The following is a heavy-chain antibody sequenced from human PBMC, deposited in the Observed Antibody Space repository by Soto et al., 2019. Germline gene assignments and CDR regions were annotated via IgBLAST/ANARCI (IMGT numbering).Heavy chain of an antibody. CDR3: ARQQGTMIVVVDYGT. J-gene: IGHJ5*02. Sequence: QLQLQESGPGLVKPSETLSLTCTVSGGSISSSSYYWGWIRQPPGKGLEWIGSIYYSGSTYYNPSLKSRVTISVDTSKNQFSLKLSSVTAADTAVYYCARQQGTMIVVVDYGTWGQGTLVTVSS. CDR2: IYYSGST. CDR1: GGSISSSSYY. V-gene: IGHV4-39*01. D-gene: IGHD3-22*01.